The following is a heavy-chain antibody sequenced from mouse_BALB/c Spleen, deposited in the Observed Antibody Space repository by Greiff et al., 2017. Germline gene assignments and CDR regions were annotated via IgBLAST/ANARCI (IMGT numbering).Heavy chain of an antibody. CDR2: IWGDGST. CDR3: ARDYDENAMDY. J-gene: IGHJ4*01. CDR1: GFSLTGYG. Sequence: QVQLKQSGPGLVAPSQSLSITCTVSGFSLTGYGVNWGRQPPGTGLEWLGMIWGDGSTDYNSALKSRLSISKDNSKSQVFLKMNSLQTDDTARYYCARDYDENAMDYWGQGTSVTVSS. D-gene: IGHD2-12*01. V-gene: IGHV2-6-7*01.